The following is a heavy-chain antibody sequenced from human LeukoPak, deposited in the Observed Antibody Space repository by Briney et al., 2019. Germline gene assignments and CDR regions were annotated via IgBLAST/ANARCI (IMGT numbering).Heavy chain of an antibody. D-gene: IGHD2/OR15-2a*01. CDR3: ARDWNVIDDDDY. J-gene: IGHJ4*02. V-gene: IGHV3-7*01. CDR1: GFTFSTFW. Sequence: GGSLRLSCAASGFTFSTFWMNWVRQAPGKGLEWVANINQDGSVKYYVDSVKGRFTISRDNAKNSLYLQMNSLRAEDTARYYCARDWNVIDDDDYWGQGTLVTVSS. CDR2: INQDGSVK.